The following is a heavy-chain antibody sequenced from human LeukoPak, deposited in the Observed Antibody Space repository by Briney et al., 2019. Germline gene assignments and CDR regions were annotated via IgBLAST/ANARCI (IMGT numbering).Heavy chain of an antibody. Sequence: GGSLRLSCAASGFTFSDYYMSWIHQAPGKGLEWISFITSSSGYTYSADSVKGRFIISRDNAKNSLYLQMNSLRVEDTAVYFCARVEKWTNLVRYYFDSWGQGTLVTVAS. CDR1: GFTFSDYY. D-gene: IGHD1-14*01. CDR3: ARVEKWTNLVRYYFDS. CDR2: ITSSSGYT. J-gene: IGHJ4*02. V-gene: IGHV3-11*05.